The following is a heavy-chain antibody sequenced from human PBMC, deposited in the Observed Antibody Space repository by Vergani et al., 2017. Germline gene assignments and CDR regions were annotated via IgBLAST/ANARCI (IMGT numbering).Heavy chain of an antibody. CDR3: ALMGSQQLVQSEYYFDY. CDR2: IKKDGSDK. Sequence: EVQLVESGGGLVQPGGSLRLSCEASGFILSNYWMTWVRQPPGKGLEWVANIKKDGSDKFYADSVKCRFTISRDNAQNSLFLQMDSLRAEDTGLYFCALMGSQQLVQSEYYFDYWGQGSLVIVSS. J-gene: IGHJ4*02. D-gene: IGHD6-13*01. CDR1: GFILSNYW. V-gene: IGHV3-7*01.